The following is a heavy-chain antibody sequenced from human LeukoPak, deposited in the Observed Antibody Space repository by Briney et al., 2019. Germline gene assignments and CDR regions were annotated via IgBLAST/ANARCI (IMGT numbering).Heavy chain of an antibody. J-gene: IGHJ6*03. CDR3: ARDQEAVAGLRGNYYYYMDV. CDR2: IYTSGST. V-gene: IGHV4-4*07. CDR1: GGSISSYY. Sequence: SETLSLTCTVSGGSISSYYGSWLRQPAGKGLEWIGRIYTSGSTNYNPSLKSRVTMSVDTSKNQFSLKLSSVTAADTAVYYCARDQEAVAGLRGNYYYYMDVWGKGTTVTVSS. D-gene: IGHD6-19*01.